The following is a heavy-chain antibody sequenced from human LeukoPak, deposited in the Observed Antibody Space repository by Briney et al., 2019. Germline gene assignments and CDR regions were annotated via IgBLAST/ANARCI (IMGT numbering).Heavy chain of an antibody. V-gene: IGHV3-33*08. CDR2: IWYDGSNK. Sequence: GGSLRLSCSASGFTFSSYGMHWVRQAPGKGLEWVAVIWYDGSNKYYADSVKGRFTISRDNSKDTLYLQMNSLRAEDTAVYYCANVSLRWWGYVDYWGQGTLVTVSS. CDR1: GFTFSSYG. J-gene: IGHJ4*02. D-gene: IGHD4-23*01. CDR3: ANVSLRWWGYVDY.